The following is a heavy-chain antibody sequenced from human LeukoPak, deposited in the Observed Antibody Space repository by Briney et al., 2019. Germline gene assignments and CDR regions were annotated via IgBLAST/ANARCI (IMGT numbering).Heavy chain of an antibody. CDR1: GFTFSSYA. D-gene: IGHD3-10*01. Sequence: GGSLRLSCAASGFTFSSYAMHWVRQAPGKGLEWVAVISYDGSNKYYADSVKGRFTISRDNSKNTLYLRMNSLRAEDTAVYYCAKRMVRGVIVSCVDYWGQGTLVTVSS. J-gene: IGHJ4*02. V-gene: IGHV3-30*04. CDR3: AKRMVRGVIVSCVDY. CDR2: ISYDGSNK.